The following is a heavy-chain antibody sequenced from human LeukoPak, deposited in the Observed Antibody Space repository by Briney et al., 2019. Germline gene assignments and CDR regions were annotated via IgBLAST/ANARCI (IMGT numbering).Heavy chain of an antibody. CDR3: ARQGQLRLIPNDYYYMDV. Sequence: GESLKISCKGSGYSFTSYWIGWVRQMPGKGLEWMGITYPGDSDTRYSPSFQGQVTISADKSISTAYLQWSSLKASDTAMYYCARQGQLRLIPNDYYYMDVWGKGTTVTVSS. V-gene: IGHV5-51*01. J-gene: IGHJ6*03. D-gene: IGHD5-18*01. CDR2: TYPGDSDT. CDR1: GYSFTSYW.